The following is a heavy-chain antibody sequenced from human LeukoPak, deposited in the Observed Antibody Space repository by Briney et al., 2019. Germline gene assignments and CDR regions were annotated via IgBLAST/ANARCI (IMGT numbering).Heavy chain of an antibody. Sequence: SETLSLTCAVSGYSVSSSNWWGWIRQPPGKGLEWIGYIYYSGSIYYNPSLKSRVTMSVDTSKNQFSMELSSVIAVDTAVYYCARRDHYCYYMDVWGRGTTVTVSS. CDR2: IYYSGSI. J-gene: IGHJ6*03. CDR3: ARRDHYCYYMDV. CDR1: GYSVSSSNW. V-gene: IGHV4-28*05.